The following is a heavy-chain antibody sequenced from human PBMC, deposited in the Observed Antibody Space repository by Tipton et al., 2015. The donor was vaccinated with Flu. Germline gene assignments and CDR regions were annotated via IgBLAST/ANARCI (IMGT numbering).Heavy chain of an antibody. V-gene: IGHV3-33*01. Sequence: SLRLSCATSGFTFGSYGMHWVRQAPGKGLEWVAYVWFDGSNKQYADSVKGRFTISRDNSKNTLYLQMNSLRAEDTAVYYCVGSITTFGAPWGQGTLVTVSS. CDR1: GFTFGSYG. CDR2: VWFDGSNK. D-gene: IGHD3-3*01. J-gene: IGHJ5*02. CDR3: VGSITTFGAP.